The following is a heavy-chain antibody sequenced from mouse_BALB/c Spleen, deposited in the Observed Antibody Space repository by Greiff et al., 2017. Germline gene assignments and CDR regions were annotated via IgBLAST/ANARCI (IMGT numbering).Heavy chain of an antibody. CDR1: GYTFTSYY. Sequence: VQLQQPGAELVKPGASVKLSCKASGYTFTSYYMYWVKQRPGQGLEWIGNIYPSDSYTNYNQKFKDKATLTVDKSSSTAYMELSSLTSEDSAVYYCARGPEVRRTLDYWGQGTTLTVSS. CDR3: ARGPEVRRTLDY. D-gene: IGHD2-14*01. J-gene: IGHJ2*01. CDR2: IYPSDSYT. V-gene: IGHV1-69*02.